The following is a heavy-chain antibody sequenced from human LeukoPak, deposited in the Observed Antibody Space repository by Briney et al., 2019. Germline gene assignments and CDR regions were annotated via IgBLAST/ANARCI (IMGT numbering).Heavy chain of an antibody. CDR1: GYTFTSYG. V-gene: IGHV1-18*01. D-gene: IGHD3-22*01. J-gene: IGHJ4*02. CDR3: AREGGYYYDSSGYPDY. Sequence: GASVKVSCKASGYTFTSYGISWVRQAPGQGLEWMGWLSADNGNTNYAQKFQGRVTMTRDTSTSTVYMELSSLRSEDTAVYYCAREGGYYYDSSGYPDYWGQGTLVTVSS. CDR2: LSADNGNT.